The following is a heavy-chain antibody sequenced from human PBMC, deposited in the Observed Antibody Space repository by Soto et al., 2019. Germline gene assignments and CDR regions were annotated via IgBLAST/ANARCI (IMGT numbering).Heavy chain of an antibody. CDR2: ISPYNGKT. D-gene: IGHD3-22*01. V-gene: IGHV1-18*01. Sequence: ASVQVSCKASGYSFTTYGIFWVRQAPGQGLEWMGWISPYNGKTNYAQNLQGRVSMTTDTSTTTAYMELRSLRSDDTAVYYCARPYDSSQSPRFDYWGQGTLVTVSS. CDR1: GYSFTTYG. J-gene: IGHJ4*02. CDR3: ARPYDSSQSPRFDY.